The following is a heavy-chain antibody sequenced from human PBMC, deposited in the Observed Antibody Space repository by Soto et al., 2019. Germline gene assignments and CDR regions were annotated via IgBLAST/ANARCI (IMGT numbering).Heavy chain of an antibody. V-gene: IGHV3-33*01. CDR1: GFNFSSYG. CDR3: AVTPTLGY. Sequence: QVQLVESGGGVVQPGRSLRLSCAASGFNFSSYGMRWVRQAPGKGLEWVAVIWYDGSNKYYADSVKGRFTISRDNSKNTLYLQINSLRAEDTAVYYCAVTPTLGYWGQGTLVTVSS. J-gene: IGHJ4*02. CDR2: IWYDGSNK. D-gene: IGHD2-21*02.